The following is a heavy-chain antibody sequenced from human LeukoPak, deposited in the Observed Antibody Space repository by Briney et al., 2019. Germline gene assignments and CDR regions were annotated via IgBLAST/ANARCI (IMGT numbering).Heavy chain of an antibody. J-gene: IGHJ6*03. Sequence: SETLSLTCTVSGGSISSYYWSWIRQPPGKGLEWIGYIYYSGSTNYNPSLKSRVTISVDTSKNQFSLKLSSVTAADTAVYYCARVIGGYSSSSSYYYYYMDVWGKGTTVTVSS. D-gene: IGHD6-6*01. CDR1: GGSISSYY. CDR3: ARVIGGYSSSSSYYYYYMDV. V-gene: IGHV4-59*01. CDR2: IYYSGST.